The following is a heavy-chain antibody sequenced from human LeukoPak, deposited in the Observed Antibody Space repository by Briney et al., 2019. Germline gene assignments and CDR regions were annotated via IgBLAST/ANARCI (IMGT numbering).Heavy chain of an antibody. J-gene: IGHJ6*03. CDR3: AKASSYYYMDV. CDR1: GFTFSSYW. V-gene: IGHV3-7*01. Sequence: GGSLRLSCAASGFTFSSYWISWVRLAPGKGLEWVANIKQDGSEKYYVDSVKGRFTISRDNAKNSLYLQMNSLRAEDTAVYYCAKASSYYYMDVWGKGTTVTVSS. CDR2: IKQDGSEK.